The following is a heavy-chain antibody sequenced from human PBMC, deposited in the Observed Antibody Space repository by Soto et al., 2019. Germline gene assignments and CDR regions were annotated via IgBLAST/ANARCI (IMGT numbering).Heavy chain of an antibody. CDR3: AKAHSSGYWGQSDY. J-gene: IGHJ4*02. CDR2: ISGSGGST. D-gene: IGHD3-22*01. Sequence: EVQLLESGGGLVQPGGSLRLSCAASGFTFSSYAMSWVRQAPGKGLEWVSAISGSGGSTYYADSVKGRFTISRDNSKNKLYLQMNGMRAEDTAVYYCAKAHSSGYWGQSDYWGQGSLVTVSS. CDR1: GFTFSSYA. V-gene: IGHV3-23*01.